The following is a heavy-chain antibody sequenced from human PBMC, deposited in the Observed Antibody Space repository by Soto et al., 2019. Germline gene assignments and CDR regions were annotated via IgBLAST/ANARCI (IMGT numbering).Heavy chain of an antibody. CDR3: ARDLIYYDSSGYYNY. J-gene: IGHJ4*02. D-gene: IGHD3-22*01. CDR2: INADNGNT. CDR1: GYTFTSYA. Sequence: GASVKVSCKASGYTFTSYAMHWVRQAPGQRLEWMGWINADNGNTKYAQKFQGRVTITTDTSTSTAYMELRSLRSDDTAVYYCARDLIYYDSSGYYNYWGQGTLVTVSS. V-gene: IGHV1-3*01.